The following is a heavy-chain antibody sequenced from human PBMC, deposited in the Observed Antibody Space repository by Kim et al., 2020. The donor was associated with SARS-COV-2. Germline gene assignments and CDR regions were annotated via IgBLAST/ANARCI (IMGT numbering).Heavy chain of an antibody. CDR3: TRDPDYGGKNY. V-gene: IGHV3-49*04. D-gene: IGHD4-17*01. CDR2: IRSKAYGGTT. CDR1: GFTFGDYA. Sequence: GGSLRLSCTASGFTFGDYAMSWVRQAPGKGLEWVGFIRSKAYGGTTEYAASVKGRFTISRDDSKSIAYLQMNSLKTEDTAVYYCTRDPDYGGKNYWGQGTLVTVSS. J-gene: IGHJ4*02.